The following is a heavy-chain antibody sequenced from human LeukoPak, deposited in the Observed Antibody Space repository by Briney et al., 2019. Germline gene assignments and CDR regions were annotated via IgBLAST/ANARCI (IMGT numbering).Heavy chain of an antibody. CDR2: IYTSGGT. CDR3: VTDRSGSYDY. D-gene: IGHD1-26*01. CDR1: GASISSFY. J-gene: IGHJ4*02. V-gene: IGHV4-4*07. Sequence: SETLSLTCTVSGASISSFYWSWIRQPAGKGLEWIGRIYTSGGTNYNPSLKSRVTMSIYTSKNQFSLKLYSVTAADTAVYYCVTDRSGSYDYWGQGILVTVSS.